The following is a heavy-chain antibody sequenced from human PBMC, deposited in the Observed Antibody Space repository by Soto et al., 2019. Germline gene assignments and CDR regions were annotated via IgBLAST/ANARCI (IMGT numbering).Heavy chain of an antibody. Sequence: GGSLRLSCAASGFTFSSYWMHWVRQAAGKGLVWVSRINSDGSSISYADSVKGRFTISRDNAKNTLYLQMNSLRAEDTAVYYCARRGCSGGSCFLFDYWGLGTLVTVSS. CDR3: ARRGCSGGSCFLFDY. D-gene: IGHD2-15*01. V-gene: IGHV3-74*01. CDR2: INSDGSSI. CDR1: GFTFSSYW. J-gene: IGHJ4*02.